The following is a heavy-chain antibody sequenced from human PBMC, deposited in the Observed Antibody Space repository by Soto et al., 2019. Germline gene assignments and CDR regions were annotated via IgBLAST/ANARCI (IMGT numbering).Heavy chain of an antibody. Sequence: EVQLLESGGGLVQPGGSLRLSCAASGFSLTTYAMSWVRQAPGKGLEWVSTTGISGRTTYYADSVKGRFTVSRDDSKNTLDLQMSSLRAEDTAVYYFATVHNTSRSFDYWGQGTLVTVSS. J-gene: IGHJ4*02. V-gene: IGHV3-23*01. CDR1: GFSLTTYA. CDR3: ATVHNTSRSFDY. CDR2: TGISGRTT. D-gene: IGHD1-20*01.